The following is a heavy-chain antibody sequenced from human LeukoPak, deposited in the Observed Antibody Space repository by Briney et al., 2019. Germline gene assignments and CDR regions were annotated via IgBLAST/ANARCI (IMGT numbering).Heavy chain of an antibody. D-gene: IGHD4-17*01. CDR3: ARGRGRWVTTGWFDP. J-gene: IGHJ5*02. CDR1: GGSFSGYY. V-gene: IGHV4-34*01. Sequence: SETLSLTCAVYGGSFSGYYWSWIRQPPGKGLEWIGEINNSGSTNYNPSLKSRVTISVDTSKNQFSLKLSSVTAADTAVYYCARGRGRWVTTGWFDPWGQGTLVTVSS. CDR2: INNSGST.